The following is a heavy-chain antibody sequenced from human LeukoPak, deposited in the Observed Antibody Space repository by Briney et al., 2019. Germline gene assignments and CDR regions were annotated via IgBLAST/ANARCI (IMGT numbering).Heavy chain of an antibody. J-gene: IGHJ6*02. D-gene: IGHD2-2*01. CDR3: ARDLRCSSTSCYVPNYYGMDV. CDR2: IWYDGSNK. CDR1: GFNFIDYS. V-gene: IGHV3-33*08. Sequence: GGSLRLSCAASGFNFIDYSMNWVRQAPGKGLEWVAVIWYDGSNKYYADSVKGRFTISRDNSKNTLYLQMNSLRAEDTAVYYCARDLRCSSTSCYVPNYYGMDVWGQGTTVTVSS.